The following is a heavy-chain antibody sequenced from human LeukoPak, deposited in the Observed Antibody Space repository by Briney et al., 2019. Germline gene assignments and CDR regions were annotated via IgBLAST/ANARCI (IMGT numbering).Heavy chain of an antibody. V-gene: IGHV1-46*01. CDR1: GYTFTSYF. J-gene: IGHJ4*02. CDR3: ATDPGEMATIEEY. CDR2: INPSGGRT. D-gene: IGHD5-24*01. Sequence: GASVKVSCKSYGYTFTSYFMHWVRQAPGQGLEWMGIINPSGGRTSYAQKFQGRLTMTRDMSTSTVFMELSSLRSDDTAVYYCATDPGEMATIEEYWGQGTLVIVSS.